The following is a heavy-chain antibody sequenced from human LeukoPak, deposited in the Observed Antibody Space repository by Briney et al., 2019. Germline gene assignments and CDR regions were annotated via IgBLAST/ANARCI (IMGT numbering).Heavy chain of an antibody. V-gene: IGHV4-59*01. J-gene: IGHJ5*02. CDR3: AKDGEHSYGYDNWFDP. D-gene: IGHD5-18*01. Sequence: SETLSLTCTVSGGSISSYYWSWIRHPPGKGLEWIGYIYYSGSTNYNPSLESRATISVDTSKNEFSLKLGSVTAADTAVYYCAKDGEHSYGYDNWFDPWGQGILVTVSS. CDR1: GGSISSYY. CDR2: IYYSGST.